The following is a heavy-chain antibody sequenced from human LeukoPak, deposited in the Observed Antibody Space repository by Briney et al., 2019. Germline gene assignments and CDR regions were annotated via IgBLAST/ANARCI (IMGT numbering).Heavy chain of an antibody. D-gene: IGHD6-19*01. CDR2: INPSGGST. V-gene: IGHV1-46*01. Sequence: RASVKVSCKASGYTFTSYYMHWVRQAPGQGLEWMGIINPSGGSTSYAQKFQGRVTMTRDTSTSTVYMELSSLRSEDTAVYYCARVSSRGYSSGWYETWGQGTLVTVSS. CDR1: GYTFTSYY. J-gene: IGHJ5*02. CDR3: ARVSSRGYSSGWYET.